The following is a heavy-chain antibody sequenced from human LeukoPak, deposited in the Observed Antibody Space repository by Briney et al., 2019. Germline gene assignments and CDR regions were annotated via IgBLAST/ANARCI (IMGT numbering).Heavy chain of an antibody. CDR3: ASSSDSSGYYYFDY. CDR1: GFSFSDYY. CDR2: ISTSSGYT. Sequence: PGGSLRLSCAASGFSFSDYYMSWIRQAPGKGLEWISYISTSSGYTDYADSLKGRFTISRDNAKNSLYLQMNSLRAEDTAVYYCASSSDSSGYYYFDYWGQGTLVTVSS. V-gene: IGHV3-11*06. J-gene: IGHJ4*02. D-gene: IGHD3-22*01.